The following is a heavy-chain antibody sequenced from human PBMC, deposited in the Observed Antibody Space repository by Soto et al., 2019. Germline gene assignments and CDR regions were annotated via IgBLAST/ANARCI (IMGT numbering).Heavy chain of an antibody. CDR1: GYTFTSYG. D-gene: IGHD6-13*01. J-gene: IGHJ4*02. V-gene: IGHV1-18*01. Sequence: QVQLVQSGAEVKKPGASVKVSCKASGYTFTSYGISWVRQAPGQGLEWMGWISAYNGNTNYAQKLQGRVTMTPDTSKSTAYVELRSLSSDDTAVYYCARESSSSCHDYWGQGTLVTVSS. CDR2: ISAYNGNT. CDR3: ARESSSSCHDY.